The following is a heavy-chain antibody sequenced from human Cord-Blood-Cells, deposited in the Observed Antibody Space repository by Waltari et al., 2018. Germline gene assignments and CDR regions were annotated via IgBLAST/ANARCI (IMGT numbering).Heavy chain of an antibody. Sequence: VQLQQWGAGLLKPSETLSLTCAVYGGSFSGYYWSWIRQPPGKGLEWIGEINHSGGTNYNPSLKSRVTISVDTSKNQFSLKLSSVTAADTAVYYCARTRGYGSGSYYFDYWGQGTLVTVSS. CDR3: ARTRGYGSGSYYFDY. CDR1: GGSFSGYY. D-gene: IGHD3-10*01. J-gene: IGHJ4*02. CDR2: INHSGGT. V-gene: IGHV4-34*01.